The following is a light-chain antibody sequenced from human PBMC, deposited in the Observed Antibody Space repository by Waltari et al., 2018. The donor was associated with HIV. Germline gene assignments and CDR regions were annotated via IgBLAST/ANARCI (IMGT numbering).Light chain of an antibody. Sequence: EIVLTQSPATLSLSPGERATLSCRASQSVRTSLSWYQQKPGQAPRLLISHASNRATGRPARFSGSGSGTDFTLTISSLEPEDFAFYYCLQWSNWPVTFGPGTRVDVK. J-gene: IGKJ3*01. CDR3: LQWSNWPVT. CDR1: QSVRTS. CDR2: HAS. V-gene: IGKV3-11*01.